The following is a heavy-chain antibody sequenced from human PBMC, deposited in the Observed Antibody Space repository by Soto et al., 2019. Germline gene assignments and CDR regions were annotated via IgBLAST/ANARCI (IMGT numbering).Heavy chain of an antibody. Sequence: PSETLSLTCTVSGGSISSGDYYWSWIRQPPGKGLEWIGYIYYSGSTYYNPSLKSRVTISVDTSKNQFSLKLSSVTAADTAVYYCASFPGDIVLMATDYWGQGTLVTVSS. CDR1: GGSISSGDYY. J-gene: IGHJ4*02. CDR3: ASFPGDIVLMATDY. V-gene: IGHV4-30-4*01. CDR2: IYYSGST. D-gene: IGHD2-8*01.